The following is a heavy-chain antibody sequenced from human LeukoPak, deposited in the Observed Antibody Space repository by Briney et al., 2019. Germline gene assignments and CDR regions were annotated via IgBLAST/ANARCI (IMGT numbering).Heavy chain of an antibody. CDR3: ARAWWFGEDAFDI. V-gene: IGHV3-53*01. CDR1: GFTVSSNY. Sequence: GGSLRLSCAASGFTVSSNYMSWVRQAPGRGLEWVSVIYSGGSTYYADSVKGRFTISRDNSKNTLYLQMNSLRAEDTAVYYSARAWWFGEDAFDIWGQGTMVTVSS. J-gene: IGHJ3*02. D-gene: IGHD3-10*01. CDR2: IYSGGST.